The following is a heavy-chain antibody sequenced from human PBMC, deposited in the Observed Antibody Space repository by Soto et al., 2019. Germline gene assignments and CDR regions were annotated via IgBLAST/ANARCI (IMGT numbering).Heavy chain of an antibody. CDR2: ISYDGSNK. CDR3: ARGRYYYDSTDAFDI. Sequence: QVQLVESGGGVVQPGRSLRLSCAASGFTFSSYAMHWVRQAPGKGLEWVAVISYDGSNKYYADSVKGRFTISRDNSKNTLYLQMNSLRAEDTAVYYCARGRYYYDSTDAFDIWGQGTMVIVSS. V-gene: IGHV3-30-3*01. J-gene: IGHJ3*02. CDR1: GFTFSSYA. D-gene: IGHD3-22*01.